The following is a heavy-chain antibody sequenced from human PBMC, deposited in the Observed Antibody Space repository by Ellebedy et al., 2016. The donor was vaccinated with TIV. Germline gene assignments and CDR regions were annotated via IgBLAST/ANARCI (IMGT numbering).Heavy chain of an antibody. Sequence: PGGSLRLSCVASGFTFSSSDMHWIRQTPGKGLEWLSHDATDGNRKYYADSVKGRFTTSRDISKNTLFLQMKSLRVEDTAVYYCTRGPTHGGFDYWGQGTLVTVSS. CDR2: DATDGNRK. CDR3: TRGPTHGGFDY. V-gene: IGHV3-30*03. J-gene: IGHJ4*02. D-gene: IGHD3-16*01. CDR1: GFTFSSSD.